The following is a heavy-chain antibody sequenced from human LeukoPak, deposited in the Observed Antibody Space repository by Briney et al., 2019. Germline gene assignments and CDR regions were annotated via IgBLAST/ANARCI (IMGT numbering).Heavy chain of an antibody. CDR2: INPDNGGT. CDR1: GYTFTDYY. Sequence: AASVKVSCRASGYTFTDYYIHWVRQAPGQGLEWMGWINPDNGGTNYAQKFQGRVTMTRDTSIRTVYMDLSRLRSDGTAVFYCTREARVGNWFDPWGQGTQVTVSS. D-gene: IGHD2-2*01. CDR3: TREARVGNWFDP. J-gene: IGHJ5*02. V-gene: IGHV1-2*02.